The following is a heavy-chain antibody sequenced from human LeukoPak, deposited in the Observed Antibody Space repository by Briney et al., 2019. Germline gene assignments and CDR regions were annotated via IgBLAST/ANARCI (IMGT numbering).Heavy chain of an antibody. J-gene: IGHJ4*02. V-gene: IGHV3-15*01. CDR2: IKSNPDGGTT. CDR1: GFTFTNAW. D-gene: IGHD3-16*01. Sequence: KPGGSLRLSCAASGFTFTNAWMSWVRQAPGEGLEWLDRIKSNPDGGTTDYAAPVKGRFTISRDDSKNTLYVQMNSLKTEDTAVYYCSTGGVWGSWRHVDYWGQGTLVTVSS. CDR3: STGGVWGSWRHVDY.